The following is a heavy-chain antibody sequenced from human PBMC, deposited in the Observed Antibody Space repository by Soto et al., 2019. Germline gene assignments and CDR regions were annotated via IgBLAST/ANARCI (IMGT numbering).Heavy chain of an antibody. J-gene: IGHJ5*02. D-gene: IGHD3-22*01. CDR1: GGTFSSYT. CDR3: ASEGTEYYYDSSVS. V-gene: IGHV1-69*02. CDR2: IIPILGIA. Sequence: QVQLVQSGAEVKKPGSSVKVSCKASGGTFSSYTISWVRQAPGQGLEWMGRIIPILGIANYAQKFQGRVTITADKSPSTAYMELSSLRSEDTAVYYCASEGTEYYYDSSVSWGQGTLVTVSS.